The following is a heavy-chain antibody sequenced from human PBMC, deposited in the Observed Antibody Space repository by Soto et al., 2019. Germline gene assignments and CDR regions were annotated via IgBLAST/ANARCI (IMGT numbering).Heavy chain of an antibody. Sequence: QAQLMQSGAEVKKPGSSVKVSCKASGGTFSGYAINWVRQAPGQGLEWMGGTIPLLGITDYGQTFQGRITIAADESTVTAYMHLRGLRSEDTAVYYCARDPRSITGTTSSEDFQHWGQGTLVSVSS. CDR1: GGTFSGYA. J-gene: IGHJ1*01. D-gene: IGHD1-20*01. CDR3: ARDPRSITGTTSSEDFQH. CDR2: TIPLLGIT. V-gene: IGHV1-69*01.